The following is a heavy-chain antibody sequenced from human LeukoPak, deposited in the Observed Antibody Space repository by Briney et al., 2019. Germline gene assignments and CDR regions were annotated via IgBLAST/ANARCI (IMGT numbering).Heavy chain of an antibody. V-gene: IGHV4-39*01. D-gene: IGHD4-17*01. Sequence: SEALSLTCTVSGGSISSSSYYWGWIRQPPGKGVEWIGSIYYSGSTYYNPSLKSRVTISVDTSKNQFSLKLSSVTAADTAVYYCASPPRYYGDYYCYWDQGTLVTVSS. CDR1: GGSISSSSYY. CDR3: ASPPRYYGDYYCY. CDR2: IYYSGST. J-gene: IGHJ4*02.